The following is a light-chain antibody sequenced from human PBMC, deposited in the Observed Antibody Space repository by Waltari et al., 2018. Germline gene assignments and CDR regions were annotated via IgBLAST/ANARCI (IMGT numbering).Light chain of an antibody. J-gene: IGKJ1*01. CDR1: QTIITW. CDR2: DAS. Sequence: DIQMTQSPYTPSASVGDTVTITCRASQTIITWLAWYQQKPGKAPKLLIYDASTLESGVPSRFSGSGSGTEFTLTISSLQPLDFAVYYCQQYNTDPWTFGQGTQVEI. CDR3: QQYNTDPWT. V-gene: IGKV1-5*01.